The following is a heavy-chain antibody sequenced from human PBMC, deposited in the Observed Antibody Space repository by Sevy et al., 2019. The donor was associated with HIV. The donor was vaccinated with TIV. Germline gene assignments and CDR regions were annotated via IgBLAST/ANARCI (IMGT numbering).Heavy chain of an antibody. CDR3: ARTLTGAGPYYYYGMDV. CDR2: INPSGGST. V-gene: IGHV1-46*01. J-gene: IGHJ6*02. D-gene: IGHD3-9*01. Sequence: ASVKVSCKASGCTFTSYYMHWVRQAPGQGLEWMGIINPSGGSTSYAQKFQGRVTMTRDTSTSTVYMELSSLRSEDTAVYYCARTLTGAGPYYYYGMDVWGQGTTVTVSS. CDR1: GCTFTSYY.